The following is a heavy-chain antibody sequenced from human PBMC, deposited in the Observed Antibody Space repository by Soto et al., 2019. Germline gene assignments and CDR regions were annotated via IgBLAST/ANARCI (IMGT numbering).Heavy chain of an antibody. CDR2: IYSGGST. D-gene: IGHD3-22*01. CDR3: ARERDYDTSGLYRNWFDP. Sequence: PLDTLSLTCTVSGCSISGYHCSCLRRSAGKGLEGLGRIYSGGSTNYNPSLKSRVSMSLDTTQSQFTLRLNSVTAGDTAVYYCARERDYDTSGLYRNWFDPCGQGTLVTVS. CDR1: GCSISGYH. J-gene: IGHJ5*02. V-gene: IGHV4-4*07.